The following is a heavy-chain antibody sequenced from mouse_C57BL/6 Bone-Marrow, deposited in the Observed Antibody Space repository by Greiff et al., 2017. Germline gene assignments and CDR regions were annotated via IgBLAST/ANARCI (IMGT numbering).Heavy chain of an antibody. CDR2: ISSGGSYT. Sequence: DVQLVESGGDLVKPGGSLKLSCAASGFTFSSYGMSWVRQTPDKRLEWVATISSGGSYTYYPDSVKGRFTISRDNAKNTLYLQMSSLKSEDTAMYYCARPLITTVTSYWGQGTLVTVSA. CDR1: GFTFSSYG. CDR3: ARPLITTVTSY. J-gene: IGHJ3*01. V-gene: IGHV5-6*01. D-gene: IGHD1-1*01.